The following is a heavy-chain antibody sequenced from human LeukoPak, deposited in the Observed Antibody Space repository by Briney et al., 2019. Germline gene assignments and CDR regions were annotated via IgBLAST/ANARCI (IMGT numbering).Heavy chain of an antibody. J-gene: IGHJ3*02. CDR2: IYYSGST. D-gene: IGHD3-16*02. CDR3: ASSSIMITFGGVIATFDI. Sequence: SETLSLTCTVSGGSISSGDYYWSWIRQPPGKGLEWIEYIYYSGSTYYNPSLKSRVTISVDTSKNQFSLKLSSVTAADTAVYYCASSSIMITFGGVIATFDIWGQGTMVTVSS. CDR1: GGSISSGDYY. V-gene: IGHV4-30-4*01.